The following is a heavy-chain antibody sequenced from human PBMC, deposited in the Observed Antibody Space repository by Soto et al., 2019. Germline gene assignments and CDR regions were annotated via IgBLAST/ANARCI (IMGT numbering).Heavy chain of an antibody. J-gene: IGHJ3*02. CDR2: ISYDGSNK. CDR1: GFTFSSYA. CDR3: ATWHLREHAYDI. V-gene: IGHV3-30-3*01. Sequence: QVQLVESGGGVVQSGRSLRLSCEASGFTFSSYAMHWVRQAPGKGLEWLVVISYDGSNKYYADSVKGRFTISRDNSKNTLFLQMNSLRPEDTAIYYCATWHLREHAYDIWGRGTMVTVSS. D-gene: IGHD5-12*01.